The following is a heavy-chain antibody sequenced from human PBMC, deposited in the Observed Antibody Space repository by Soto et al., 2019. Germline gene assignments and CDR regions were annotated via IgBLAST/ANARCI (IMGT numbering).Heavy chain of an antibody. D-gene: IGHD5-12*01. Sequence: QVQLVQSGAEVKKPGASVKVSCKASGYTFTSYGISWVRQAPGQGLEWMGWISAYNGNTNYAQKLQGRVTMTPDTSTSTAYMELRSLRSDDTAVYYCARDADSGYDQYYYYYYMDVWGKGTTVTVSS. CDR3: ARDADSGYDQYYYYYYMDV. CDR2: ISAYNGNT. V-gene: IGHV1-18*01. CDR1: GYTFTSYG. J-gene: IGHJ6*03.